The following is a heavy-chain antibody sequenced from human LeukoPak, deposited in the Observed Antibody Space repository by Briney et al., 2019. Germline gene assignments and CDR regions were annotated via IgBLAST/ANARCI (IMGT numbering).Heavy chain of an antibody. V-gene: IGHV4-4*07. CDR1: GGSISSYY. J-gene: IGHJ4*02. CDR2: IYTSGST. D-gene: IGHD3-22*01. Sequence: SETLSLTCTVSGGSISSYYWSWIRQPAGKGLEWIGRIYTSGSTNYNPSLKNRVTMSVDTSKNQFSLKLSSVTAADTAVYYCAREFVDYYDSSGYYDYWGQGTLVTVSS. CDR3: AREFVDYYDSSGYYDY.